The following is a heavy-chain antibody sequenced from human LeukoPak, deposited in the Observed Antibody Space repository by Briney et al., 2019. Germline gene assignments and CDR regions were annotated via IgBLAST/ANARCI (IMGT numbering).Heavy chain of an antibody. CDR2: ISGSGGST. CDR3: ASPGIAAAGTYDY. Sequence: GGSLRLSCAASGFTFSSYAMSWVRQAPGKGREWVSAISGSGGSTYYADSVKGRFTISRDNAKNSLYLQMNSLRAEDTAVYYCASPGIAAAGTYDYWGQGTLVTVSS. V-gene: IGHV3-23*01. J-gene: IGHJ4*02. CDR1: GFTFSSYA. D-gene: IGHD6-13*01.